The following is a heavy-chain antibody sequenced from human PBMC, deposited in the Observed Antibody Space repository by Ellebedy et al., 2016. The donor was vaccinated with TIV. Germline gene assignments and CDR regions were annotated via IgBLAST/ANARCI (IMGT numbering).Heavy chain of an antibody. CDR3: ARDSGLDY. J-gene: IGHJ4*02. V-gene: IGHV5-51*01. Sequence: GESPKISCQGSGYSFTSYWIGWVRQIPGKALECLGIIYPGDSDTSHSPSSQGQVTISADKSISTAYLQWSSLKASDTAMYYCARDSGLDYWGQGTLVTVSS. CDR1: GYSFTSYW. CDR2: IYPGDSDT. D-gene: IGHD1-14*01.